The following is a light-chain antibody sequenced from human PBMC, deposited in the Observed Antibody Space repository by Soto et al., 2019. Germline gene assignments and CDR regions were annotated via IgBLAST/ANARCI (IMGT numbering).Light chain of an antibody. CDR1: SSNIGSNT. CDR2: NNN. J-gene: IGLJ2*01. V-gene: IGLV1-44*01. CDR3: AAWDDSLNGFVV. Sequence: QSVLTQPPSASGTPGQRVTISCSGSSSNIGSNTVNWYQQLPGTAPKLLIYNNNQRPSGVPDLFSGSKSGTSVSLAISVLQSEDEADYYCAAWDDSLNGFVVFGGGTKVTV.